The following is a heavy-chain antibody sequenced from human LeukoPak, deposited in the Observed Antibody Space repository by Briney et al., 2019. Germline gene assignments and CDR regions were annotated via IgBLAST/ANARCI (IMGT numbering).Heavy chain of an antibody. CDR3: TSSGSRWDYFDY. J-gene: IGHJ4*02. D-gene: IGHD4-23*01. Sequence: GGSLRLSCAASGFTFSKAWMIWVRQAPGKGLEWVARIKTKPEGGTTDYAAPVKGRITISRDDSKNTLYLQMNSLKTEDTAVYYCTSSGSRWDYFDYWGQGTLATVSS. CDR2: IKTKPEGGTT. CDR1: GFTFSKAW. V-gene: IGHV3-15*05.